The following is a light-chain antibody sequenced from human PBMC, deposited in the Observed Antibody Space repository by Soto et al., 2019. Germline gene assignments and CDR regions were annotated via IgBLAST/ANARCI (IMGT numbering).Light chain of an antibody. J-gene: IGKJ5*01. Sequence: EIVLTQSPATLSLSPGEKATLSCRASQSVSSYLAWYQQKPGQAPRLLIYDASNSATGIPARFSGSGSGTDFTRNISSLEPEDFAVYYCQQRSNWPITFGQGTRLEIK. V-gene: IGKV3-11*01. CDR3: QQRSNWPIT. CDR2: DAS. CDR1: QSVSSY.